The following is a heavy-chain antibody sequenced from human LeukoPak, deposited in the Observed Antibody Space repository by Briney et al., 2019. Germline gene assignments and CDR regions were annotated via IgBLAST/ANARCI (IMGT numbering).Heavy chain of an antibody. Sequence: GGSLRLACAASGFTFSSYAMSWVRQAPGKGLEWVSAISGSGGSTYYADSVKGRFTISRDNSKNTLYLQMNSLRAEDTAVYYCAKNQGPIAVAGEDFDYWGQGTLVTVSS. J-gene: IGHJ4*02. CDR3: AKNQGPIAVAGEDFDY. D-gene: IGHD6-19*01. V-gene: IGHV3-23*01. CDR2: ISGSGGST. CDR1: GFTFSSYA.